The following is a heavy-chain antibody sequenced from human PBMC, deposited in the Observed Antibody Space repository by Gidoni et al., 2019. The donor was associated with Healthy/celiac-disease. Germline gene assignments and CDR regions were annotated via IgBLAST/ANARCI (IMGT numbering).Heavy chain of an antibody. D-gene: IGHD4-17*01. Sequence: QVQLQESGPGLVKPSQTLSLTCTVSGGSISSGSYYWSWIRQPAGKGLEWIGRIYTSGSTNYNPSLKSRVTISVDTSKNQFSLKLSSVTAADTAVYYCARAVLYGGNGYFDYWGQGTLVTVSS. CDR2: IYTSGST. CDR1: GGSISSGSYY. V-gene: IGHV4-61*02. CDR3: ARAVLYGGNGYFDY. J-gene: IGHJ4*02.